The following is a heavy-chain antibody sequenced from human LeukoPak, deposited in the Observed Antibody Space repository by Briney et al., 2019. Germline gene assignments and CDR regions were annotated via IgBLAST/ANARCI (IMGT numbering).Heavy chain of an antibody. CDR2: IYYSGTT. CDR1: GGSISSDEYY. CDR3: ARDISLARSISDY. Sequence: SETLSLTCTVSGGSISSDEYYWVWIRQPPGKGLEWTGSIYYSGTTSYNPSLKSRVTMSVDTSKNQFSLKLSSVTAADTAVYYCARDISLARSISDYWGQGSLVTVSS. V-gene: IGHV4-39*07. D-gene: IGHD5-12*01. J-gene: IGHJ4*02.